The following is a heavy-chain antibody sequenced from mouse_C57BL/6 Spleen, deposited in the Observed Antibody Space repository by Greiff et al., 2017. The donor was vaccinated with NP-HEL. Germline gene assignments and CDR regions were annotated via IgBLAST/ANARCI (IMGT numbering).Heavy chain of an antibody. CDR2: IYPGDGDT. CDR1: GYAFSSSW. CDR3: ARWGDAMGD. V-gene: IGHV1-82*01. Sequence: VQLQQSGPELVKPGASVKISCKASGYAFSSSWMNWVKQRPGKGLEWIGRIYPGDGDTNYNGKFKGKATLTADKSSSTAYMPLSSVAYEDSAVYYCARWGDAMGDWGQGTSVTVAS. J-gene: IGHJ4*01.